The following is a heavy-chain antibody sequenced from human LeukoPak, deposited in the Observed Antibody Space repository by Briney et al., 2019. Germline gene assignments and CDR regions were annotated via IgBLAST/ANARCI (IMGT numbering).Heavy chain of an antibody. CDR1: GGSISTYY. CDR3: AREGSATARPFVSNDY. CDR2: IHTSGNS. J-gene: IGHJ4*02. D-gene: IGHD6-6*01. V-gene: IGHV4-4*07. Sequence: SETLSLTCTVSGGSISTYYWSWIRQPAGKGLEWIGRIHTSGNSDYDPSLKSRVTMSVDTSKNQFSLKVRSVTAADTAVYYCAREGSATARPFVSNDYWGQGTLVTVSS.